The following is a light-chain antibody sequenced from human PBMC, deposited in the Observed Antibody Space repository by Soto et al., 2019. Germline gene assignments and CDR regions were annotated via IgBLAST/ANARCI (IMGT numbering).Light chain of an antibody. CDR3: MQALQTPVT. CDR1: QSLLHSNGYNY. V-gene: IGKV2-28*01. J-gene: IGKJ4*01. Sequence: DIVMTQSPLSLPVTPGEPASISCRSRQSLLHSNGYNYLDWYLQRPGQSLQLVVYWGSIRASGVAERFRDSGSGTDFTLIISREEAEDVGVYYSMQALQTPVTLGGGTKVEMK. CDR2: WGS.